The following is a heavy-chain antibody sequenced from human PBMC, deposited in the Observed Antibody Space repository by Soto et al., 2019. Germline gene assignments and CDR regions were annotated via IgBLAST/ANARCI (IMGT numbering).Heavy chain of an antibody. D-gene: IGHD2-21*02. CDR1: VEIFSGYY. J-gene: IGHJ3*02. CDR2: INHSGST. V-gene: IGHV4-34*08. CDR3: AILTVDAFDI. Sequence: TLSLTCSVSVEIFSGYYWSWIRQPPGKGLEWIGEINHSGSTNYNPSLKSRVTLSVDTSKNQFSLKLSSVTAADTAVYYCAILTVDAFDIWGQGT.